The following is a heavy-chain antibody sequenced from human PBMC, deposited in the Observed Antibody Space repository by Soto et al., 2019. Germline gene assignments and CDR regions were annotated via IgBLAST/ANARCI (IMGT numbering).Heavy chain of an antibody. CDR2: ISGGGGST. D-gene: IGHD3-10*01. Sequence: EVQLLESGGGFVQPGESLRLSCVASGFTFSLSAMSWVRQAPGRGLEWVSSISGGGGSTEYTDSVKGRFTISRDDSQNMVFLQMNSLRPEDTAVYFCAKRDSGSGRSPPLINYWGQGTLVTVSS. J-gene: IGHJ4*02. CDR1: GFTFSLSA. V-gene: IGHV3-23*01. CDR3: AKRDSGSGRSPPLINY.